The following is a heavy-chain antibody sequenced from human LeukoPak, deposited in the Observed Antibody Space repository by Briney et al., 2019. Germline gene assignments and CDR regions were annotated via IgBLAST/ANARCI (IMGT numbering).Heavy chain of an antibody. J-gene: IGHJ4*02. D-gene: IGHD3-10*01. CDR3: ARDFGD. CDR1: GGSVSNYF. V-gene: IGHV4-59*02. Sequence: SETLSLTCTVSGGSVSNYFWSWIRQPPGKGLEWIGYIYYSGSTNYNPSLNSRVTISIDTSKNQFSLRLSSVTAADTAIYYCARDFGDWGQGTLVTVSS. CDR2: IYYSGST.